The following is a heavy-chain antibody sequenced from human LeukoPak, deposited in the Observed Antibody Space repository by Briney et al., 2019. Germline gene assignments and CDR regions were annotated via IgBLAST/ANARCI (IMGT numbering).Heavy chain of an antibody. CDR1: GGSISSSSYY. CDR3: ARRSVSYDSSFPIDY. Sequence: SETLSLTCTVSGGSISSSSYYWGWIRQPPGKGLEWIGSIYYSGSAYYNPSLKSRVTISVDTSKNQFSLKLSSATAADTAVYYCARRSVSYDSSFPIDYWGQGTLVTVSS. V-gene: IGHV4-39*01. J-gene: IGHJ4*02. D-gene: IGHD3-22*01. CDR2: IYYSGSA.